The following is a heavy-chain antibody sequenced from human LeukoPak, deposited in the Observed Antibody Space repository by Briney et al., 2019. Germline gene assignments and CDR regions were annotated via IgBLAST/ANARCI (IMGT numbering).Heavy chain of an antibody. CDR1: GFTFSDYY. Sequence: GESLKISCAASGFTFSDYYMSWIRQAPGKGLEWVSYISSSGSTIYYADSVKGRFTISRDNAKNSLYLQMNSLRAEDTAVYYCAVAYDSDAFGIWGQGTMVTVSS. J-gene: IGHJ3*02. CDR2: ISSSGSTI. V-gene: IGHV3-11*01. D-gene: IGHD3-3*01. CDR3: AVAYDSDAFGI.